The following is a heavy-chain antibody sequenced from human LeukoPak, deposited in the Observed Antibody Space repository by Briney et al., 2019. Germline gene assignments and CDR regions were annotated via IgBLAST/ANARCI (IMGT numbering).Heavy chain of an antibody. V-gene: IGHV3-66*01. J-gene: IGHJ6*02. CDR3: AGPWELDIYYGMDV. Sequence: GGSLRLSCAASGFTVSSNYMSWVRRAPGKGLEWVSVIYSGGSTYYADSVKGRFTISRDNSKNTLYLQMSSLRAEDTAVYYCAGPWELDIYYGMDVWGQGTTVTVSS. CDR2: IYSGGST. D-gene: IGHD3-10*01. CDR1: GFTVSSNY.